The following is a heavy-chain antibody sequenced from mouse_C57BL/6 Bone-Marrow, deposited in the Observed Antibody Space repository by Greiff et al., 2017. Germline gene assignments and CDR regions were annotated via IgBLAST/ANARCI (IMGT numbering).Heavy chain of an antibody. CDR3: ARSGYPYYYAMDY. CDR1: GYTFTSYG. CDR2: IYIGNGYT. V-gene: IGHV1-58*01. J-gene: IGHJ4*01. Sequence: EVKLVESGAELVRPGSSVKMSCKTSGYTFTSYGINWVKQRPGQGLEGIGYIYIGNGYTEYNEKFKGKATLTSDTSSSTAYMQLSSLTSEDSAIYFCARSGYPYYYAMDYWGQGTSVTVSS. D-gene: IGHD3-1*01.